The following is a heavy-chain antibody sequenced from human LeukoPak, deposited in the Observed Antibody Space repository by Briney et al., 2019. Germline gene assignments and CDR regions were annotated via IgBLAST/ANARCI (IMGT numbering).Heavy chain of an antibody. D-gene: IGHD6-13*01. Sequence: GGSLRLSCAASGFTFSSYGMHWVRQAPGEGLEWVAVISYDGSNKYYADSVKGRFTVSRDNSKNTLYLQMNSLRAEDTAVYYCVRGAYSSSWLNFDYWGQGTLVTVSS. CDR2: ISYDGSNK. V-gene: IGHV3-30*03. CDR1: GFTFSSYG. J-gene: IGHJ4*02. CDR3: VRGAYSSSWLNFDY.